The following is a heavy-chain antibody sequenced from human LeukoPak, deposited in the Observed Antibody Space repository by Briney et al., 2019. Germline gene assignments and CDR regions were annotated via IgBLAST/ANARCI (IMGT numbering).Heavy chain of an antibody. V-gene: IGHV1-8*03. CDR3: ARYGYCSSTSCYDYYYYMDV. J-gene: IGHJ6*03. CDR1: GYTFTSYD. Sequence: ASVKVSCKASGYTFTSYDINWVRQATGQGLEWMGWMNPNSGNTGYAQKFQGRVTITRNTSISTAYMELSSLRSEDTAVYYCARYGYCSSTSCYDYYYYMDVWGKGTTVTVSS. D-gene: IGHD2-2*01. CDR2: MNPNSGNT.